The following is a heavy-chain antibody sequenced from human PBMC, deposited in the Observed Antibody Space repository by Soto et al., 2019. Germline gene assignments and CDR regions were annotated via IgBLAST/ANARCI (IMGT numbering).Heavy chain of an antibody. V-gene: IGHV3-30*18. CDR2: ISYDGSNK. D-gene: IGHD3-10*01. CDR3: AKVSGNAGTRDY. CDR1: GFTFSSYG. Sequence: GGSLRLSCAASGFTFSSYGMHWVRQAPGKGLEWVAVISYDGSNKYYADSVKGRFTISRDNSKNTLYLQMNSLRAEDTAVYYCAKVSGNAGTRDYWGQGTLVTVSS. J-gene: IGHJ4*02.